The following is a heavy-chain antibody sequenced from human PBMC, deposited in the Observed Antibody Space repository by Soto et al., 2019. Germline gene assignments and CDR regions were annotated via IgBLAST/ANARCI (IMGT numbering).Heavy chain of an antibody. CDR1: GYTFTSYY. Sequence: ASVKVSCKASGYTFTSYYMHWVRQAPGQGLEWMGWINPNSGGTNYAQKFQGRVTMTRDTSISTAYMELSRLRSDDTAVYYCAREDCSGGSCYNWFDPWGQGTLVTVSS. CDR3: AREDCSGGSCYNWFDP. D-gene: IGHD2-15*01. CDR2: INPNSGGT. J-gene: IGHJ5*02. V-gene: IGHV1-2*02.